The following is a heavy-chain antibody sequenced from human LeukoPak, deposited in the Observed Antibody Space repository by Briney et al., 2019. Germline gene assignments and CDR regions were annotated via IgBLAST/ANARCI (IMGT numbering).Heavy chain of an antibody. J-gene: IGHJ4*02. CDR3: ARRAGDYSHPYDY. V-gene: IGHV1-8*01. CDR2: MNPNSGNT. Sequence: GASVKVSCKASGYTFTSYDINWVRQATGQGLEWMGWMNPNSGNTGYAQKFQGRVTMTRSTSISTAYMELSSLRAEDTAVYYCARRAGDYSHPYDYWGQGTLVTVSS. CDR1: GYTFTSYD. D-gene: IGHD3-22*01.